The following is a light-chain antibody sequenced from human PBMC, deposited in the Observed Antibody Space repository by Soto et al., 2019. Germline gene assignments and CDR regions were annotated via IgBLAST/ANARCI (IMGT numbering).Light chain of an antibody. V-gene: IGLV2-14*01. CDR2: DVS. CDR1: SSDVGGYSY. J-gene: IGLJ1*01. Sequence: QSVLTQPASVSGSPGQSIAISCTGTSSDVGGYSYVSWYQQQPGKAPKLVISDVSNRPSGVSDRFSGSKSGNTASLTISGPQTEDEAVYSCPSYTTSSTYVFGTGTKVTVL. CDR3: PSYTTSSTYV.